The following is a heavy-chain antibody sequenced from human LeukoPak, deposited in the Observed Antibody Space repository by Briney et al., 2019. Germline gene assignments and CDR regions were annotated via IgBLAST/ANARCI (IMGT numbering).Heavy chain of an antibody. Sequence: PGGSLRLSCAASGFTFSSYAMSWVRQAPGKGLEWVSVIYSGGSTYYADSVKGRFTISRDNSKNTLYLQMNSLRAEDTAVYYCARALDYYGSGSSYFDYWGQGTLVTVSS. V-gene: IGHV3-66*01. CDR3: ARALDYYGSGSSYFDY. J-gene: IGHJ4*02. CDR1: GFTFSSYA. D-gene: IGHD3-10*01. CDR2: IYSGGST.